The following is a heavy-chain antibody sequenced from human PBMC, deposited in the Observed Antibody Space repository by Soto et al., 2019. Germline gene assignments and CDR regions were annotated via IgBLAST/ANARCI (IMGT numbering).Heavy chain of an antibody. V-gene: IGHV3-30*18. J-gene: IGHJ5*02. Sequence: QVQLVESGGGVVQPGRSLRLSCAASGFTFSSYGMHWVRQTPGKGLERVAVISFDGSDKYYLDSVKGRFTISRDNSKNMLYLQMNSLRPEDTAVYYCAKDNREWIAVPGTGDHWGQGILVTVSS. CDR1: GFTFSSYG. CDR2: ISFDGSDK. D-gene: IGHD6-19*01. CDR3: AKDNREWIAVPGTGDH.